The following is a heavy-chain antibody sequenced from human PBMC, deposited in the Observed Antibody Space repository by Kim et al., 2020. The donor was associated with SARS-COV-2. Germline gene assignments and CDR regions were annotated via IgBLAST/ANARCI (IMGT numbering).Heavy chain of an antibody. J-gene: IGHJ5*02. V-gene: IGHV3-30*04. CDR3: ARDVKIYSSGWSSGWFDP. Sequence: GGSLRLSCAAPGFTFSSYAMHWVRQAPGKGLEWVAVISYDGSNKYYADSMKGRFTISRDNSKNTLYLQMNSLRAEDTAVYYCARDVKIYSSGWSSGWFDPWGQGTLVTVSS. D-gene: IGHD6-19*01. CDR2: ISYDGSNK. CDR1: GFTFSSYA.